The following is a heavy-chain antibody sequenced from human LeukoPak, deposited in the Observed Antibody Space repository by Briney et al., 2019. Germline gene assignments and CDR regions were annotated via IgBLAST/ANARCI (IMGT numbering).Heavy chain of an antibody. J-gene: IGHJ6*03. Sequence: PSETLSLTCTVSGGSISSYYWSWIRQPPGKGLEWIGNIYYSGSTYYNPSLKSRVTISVDTSKNQFSLKLSSVTAADTAVYYCAREVLLNYYYMDVWGKGTTVTVSS. V-gene: IGHV4-59*12. D-gene: IGHD3-10*01. CDR2: IYYSGST. CDR3: AREVLLNYYYMDV. CDR1: GGSISSYY.